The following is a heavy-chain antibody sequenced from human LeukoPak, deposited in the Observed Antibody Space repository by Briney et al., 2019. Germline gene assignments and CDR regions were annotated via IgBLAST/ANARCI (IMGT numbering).Heavy chain of an antibody. J-gene: IGHJ5*02. CDR3: AREPRPNWFDP. Sequence: PQTLSLTCAVSGVSISSGGYSWSWIRQPPGKGLEWIGYIYHSGSTYYNPSLKSRVTISVDRSKNQFSLKLSSVTAADTAVYYCAREPRPNWFDPWGQGTLVTVSS. CDR1: GVSISSGGYS. V-gene: IGHV4-30-2*01. CDR2: IYHSGST.